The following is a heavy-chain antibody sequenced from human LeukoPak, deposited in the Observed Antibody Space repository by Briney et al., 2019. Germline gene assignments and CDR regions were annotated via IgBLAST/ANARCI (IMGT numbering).Heavy chain of an antibody. CDR3: ARVFTIVVVPAALGYFDY. J-gene: IGHJ4*02. CDR2: ISAYNGNT. Sequence: ASVKVSCKASGYTFTSYGISWVRQAPGQGLEWMGWISAYNGNTNYAQKLQGRVTMTTDTSTSTAYMELRSLRADDTAVYYCARVFTIVVVPAALGYFDYWGQGTLVTVSS. CDR1: GYTFTSYG. V-gene: IGHV1-18*01. D-gene: IGHD2-2*01.